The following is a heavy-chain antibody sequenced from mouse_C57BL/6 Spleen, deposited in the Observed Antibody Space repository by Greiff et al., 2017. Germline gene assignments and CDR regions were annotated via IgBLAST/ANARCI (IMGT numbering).Heavy chain of an antibody. CDR3: TRDYYGSSYNYAMDY. CDR2: IDPETGGT. D-gene: IGHD1-1*01. CDR1: GYTFTDYE. J-gene: IGHJ4*01. Sequence: VQLQQSGAELVRPGASVTLSCKASGYTFTDYEMHWVKQPPVHGLEWIGAIDPETGGTAYNQKFKGKAILTADKSSSTAYMELRSLTSEDSAVYYCTRDYYGSSYNYAMDYWGQGTSVTVSS. V-gene: IGHV1-15*01.